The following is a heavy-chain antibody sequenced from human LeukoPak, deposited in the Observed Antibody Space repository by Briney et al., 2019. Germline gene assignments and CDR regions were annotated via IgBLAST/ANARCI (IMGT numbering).Heavy chain of an antibody. D-gene: IGHD3-9*01. V-gene: IGHV1-18*01. Sequence: GASVKVSCKASGYTFTSYGISWVRQAPGQGLEWMGWISAYNGNTNYAQKLQGRVTMTTDTSTSTAYMELRSLRSDDTAVYYCARDLTSYYDILTGQDPINFDYWGQGTLVTVSS. CDR3: ARDLTSYYDILTGQDPINFDY. J-gene: IGHJ4*02. CDR1: GYTFTSYG. CDR2: ISAYNGNT.